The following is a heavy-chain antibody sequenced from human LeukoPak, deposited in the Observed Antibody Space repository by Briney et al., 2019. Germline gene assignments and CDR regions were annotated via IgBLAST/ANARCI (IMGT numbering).Heavy chain of an antibody. J-gene: IGHJ3*02. CDR3: ARRWELLRSRYAFDI. CDR1: GGSISSGSYY. V-gene: IGHV4-61*02. CDR2: IYTSGST. Sequence: SETLSLTCTVSGGSISSGSYYWSWIRQPAGKGLEWIGRIYTSGSTNYNPSLKSRVTISVDTSKNQFSLKLSSVTAADTAVYYCARRWELLRSRYAFDIWGQGTMVTVSS. D-gene: IGHD1-26*01.